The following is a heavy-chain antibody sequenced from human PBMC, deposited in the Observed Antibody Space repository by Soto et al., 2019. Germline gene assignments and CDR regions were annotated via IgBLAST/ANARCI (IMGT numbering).Heavy chain of an antibody. CDR2: IKQDESEK. Sequence: GGSLRLSCAASGFTFSSTWMSWVRRAPGKGLEWVATIKQDESEKYYVDSVKGRFTVSRDNAKNSLYLQMDSLRVEDTAVYYCARGDYFDRRFDNWGQGALVTVSS. D-gene: IGHD3-9*01. V-gene: IGHV3-7*03. CDR1: GFTFSSTW. J-gene: IGHJ4*02. CDR3: ARGDYFDRRFDN.